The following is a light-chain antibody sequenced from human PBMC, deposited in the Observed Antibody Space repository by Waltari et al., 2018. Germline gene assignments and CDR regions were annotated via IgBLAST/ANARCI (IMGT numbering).Light chain of an antibody. CDR3: YSTDSSGNRV. J-gene: IGLJ3*02. V-gene: IGLV3-10*01. CDR2: EDS. CDR1: ELTRKY. Sequence: SYELTQPPSVSVSPGQTARITRPGHELTRKYTYWYQKKSGQAPVLVIYEDSKRPSGIPERISGSSSGTMVTLTISGAQVEDEADYYCYSTDSSGNRVFGGGTKLTVL.